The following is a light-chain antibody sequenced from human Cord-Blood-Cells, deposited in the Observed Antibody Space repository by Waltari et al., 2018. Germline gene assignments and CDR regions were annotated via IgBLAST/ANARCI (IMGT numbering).Light chain of an antibody. V-gene: IGKV2-30*01. CDR1: QSLVYSDGNTY. CDR2: KVS. Sequence: VVMTQYPLSLRVPLGQPASIPCRSSQSLVYSDGNTYLNWFQQRPGQSPRRLIYKVSNRDSGVPDRFSGSGSGTDFTLKISRVEAEDVGVYYCMQGTHWPPYSFGQGTKLEIK. CDR3: MQGTHWPPYS. J-gene: IGKJ2*03.